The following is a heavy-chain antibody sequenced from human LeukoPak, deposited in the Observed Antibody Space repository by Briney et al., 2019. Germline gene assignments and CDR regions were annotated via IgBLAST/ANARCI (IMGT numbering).Heavy chain of an antibody. CDR3: AKRDAKISGSDSFDI. J-gene: IGHJ3*02. V-gene: IGHV3-33*06. CDR1: GFTFSKYG. Sequence: GGSLRLSCAGSGFTFSKYGMHWVRQAPGKALEWVAVIWNDGSHEDYADSVKGRFTISRDNSENTLYLQMSSLRAEDTAMYFCAKRDAKISGSDSFDIWGQGTMVTVSS. CDR2: IWNDGSHE. D-gene: IGHD3-10*01.